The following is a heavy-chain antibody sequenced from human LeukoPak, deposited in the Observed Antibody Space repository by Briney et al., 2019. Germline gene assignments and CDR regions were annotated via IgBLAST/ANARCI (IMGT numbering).Heavy chain of an antibody. CDR2: TFYRSKWYN. J-gene: IGHJ6*02. D-gene: IGHD1-26*01. CDR3: ARDRGATDYYYSSGMDV. Sequence: SQTLSLTCAISGDSVSSNSAAWNWIRQSPSRGLEWLGRTFYRSKWYNDYAVSVKSRITINPDTSKNQFSLHLKSVTPEDTAVYSCARDRGATDYYYSSGMDVWGQGTTVTVSS. V-gene: IGHV6-1*01. CDR1: GDSVSSNSAA.